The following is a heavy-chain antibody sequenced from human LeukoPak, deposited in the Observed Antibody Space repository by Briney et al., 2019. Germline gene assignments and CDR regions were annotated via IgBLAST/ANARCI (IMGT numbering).Heavy chain of an antibody. D-gene: IGHD5-12*01. CDR1: GYTHIELS. CDR2: FDPEDGET. Sequence: ASVKDSCKVSGYTHIELSMHWVRQAPGRGLEWMGGFDPEDGETIYAQKFQGRVTMTEDTSTDTAYMELSSLRSEDTAVYYCASRKGNGYDYDYWGQGTLVTVSS. V-gene: IGHV1-24*01. CDR3: ASRKGNGYDYDY. J-gene: IGHJ4*02.